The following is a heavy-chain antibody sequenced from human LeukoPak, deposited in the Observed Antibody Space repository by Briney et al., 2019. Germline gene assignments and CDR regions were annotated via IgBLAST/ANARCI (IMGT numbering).Heavy chain of an antibody. CDR2: MNPISGTT. CDR1: GYTFTSYN. D-gene: IGHD6-19*01. J-gene: IGHJ5*02. CDR3: ARDSSGLYKWFDP. Sequence: ASVKVSCKASGYTFTSYNIHWVRQATGQGLEWMGSMNPISGTTVYAQKFQGRVTMTRNTSMSTAYMELSSLRFEDTAVYYSARDSSGLYKWFDPWGQGTLVIVSS. V-gene: IGHV1-8*01.